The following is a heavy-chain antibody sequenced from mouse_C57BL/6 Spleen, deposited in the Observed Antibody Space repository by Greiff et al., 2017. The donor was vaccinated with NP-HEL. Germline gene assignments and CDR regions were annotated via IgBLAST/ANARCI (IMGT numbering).Heavy chain of an antibody. CDR1: GFTFSDYG. D-gene: IGHD2-1*01. CDR2: ISSGSSTI. CDR3: ARSDYGNYGY. Sequence: EVKLVESGGGLVKPGGSLKLSCAASGFTFSDYGMHWVRQAPEKGLEWVAYISSGSSTIYYADTVKGRFTISRDNAKNTLFLQMTSLRSEDTAMYYCARSDYGNYGYWGQGTTLTVSS. J-gene: IGHJ2*01. V-gene: IGHV5-17*01.